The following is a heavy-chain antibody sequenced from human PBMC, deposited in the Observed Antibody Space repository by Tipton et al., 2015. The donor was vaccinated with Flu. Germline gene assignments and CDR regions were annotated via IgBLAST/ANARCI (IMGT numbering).Heavy chain of an antibody. CDR1: GGSISSGNYH. CDR2: MYTSGSS. CDR3: ARDPAGYYDNSAHYIFDY. Sequence: TLSLTCTVSGGSISSGNYHWSWIRQPAGKGLEWIGRMYTSGSSNYKPSLKSRVTISVDMSKNQFSLSLSSVTAADTAVYYCARDPAGYYDNSAHYIFDYWGQGTLVTVSS. J-gene: IGHJ4*02. D-gene: IGHD3-22*01. V-gene: IGHV4-61*02.